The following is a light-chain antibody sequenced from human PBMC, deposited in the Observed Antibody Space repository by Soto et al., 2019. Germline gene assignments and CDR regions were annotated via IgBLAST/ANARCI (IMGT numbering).Light chain of an antibody. CDR3: QQYGNSPPNT. CDR2: GAS. J-gene: IGKJ2*01. CDR1: QSVSSSY. V-gene: IGKV3-20*01. Sequence: EIGLTQSPGTLSLAPGERDTLSCRASQSVSSSYLAWYQQKPGQAPRLLIYGASSRATGIPDRFSGSGSGTDFTLTISRLEPEDFAVYFCQQYGNSPPNTFGQGTKVEIK.